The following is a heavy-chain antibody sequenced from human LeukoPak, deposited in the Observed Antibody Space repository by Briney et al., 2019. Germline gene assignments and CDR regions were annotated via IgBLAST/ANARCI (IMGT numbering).Heavy chain of an antibody. CDR3: ARDHEEAAFDI. Sequence: GGSLRLSCAASGFTFSSYWMSWVRQAPGKGLEWVSSTSSSSSYIYYADSVKGRFTISRDNAKNSLYLQMNSLRAEDTAVYYCARDHEEAAFDIWGQGTMVTVSS. CDR1: GFTFSSYW. CDR2: TSSSSSYI. J-gene: IGHJ3*02. V-gene: IGHV3-21*01.